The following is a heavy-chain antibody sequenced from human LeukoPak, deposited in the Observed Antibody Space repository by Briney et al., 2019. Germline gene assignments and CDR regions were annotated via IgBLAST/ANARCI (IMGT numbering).Heavy chain of an antibody. CDR1: GGSFSVYC. CDR3: ARGQVVPAVRTFDP. J-gene: IGHJ5*02. D-gene: IGHD2-2*01. CDR2: INHSGST. V-gene: IGHV4-34*01. Sequence: SESLSLTCAVYGGSFSVYCWSWIRQPPGKGLEWIGEINHSGSTNYNPSLKSRVTISVDTSKNQFSLKLTSVTAADTAVYYCARGQVVPAVRTFDPWGQGTLVTVSS.